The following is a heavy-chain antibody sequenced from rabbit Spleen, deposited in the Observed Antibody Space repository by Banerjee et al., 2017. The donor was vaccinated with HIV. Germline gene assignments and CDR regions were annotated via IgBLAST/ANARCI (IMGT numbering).Heavy chain of an antibody. D-gene: IGHD6-1*01. J-gene: IGHJ4*01. CDR2: IWAGRGPT. Sequence: QEQLEESGGDLVKPEGSLTLTCKVSGFNFSNYYYMCWVRQAPGKGLEWIACIWAGRGPTYYASWVNGRFTISRSTSLDAVDLKMTSLTAADTATYFCARGWDYGDDYFIWYFDLWGPGTLVTVS. V-gene: IGHV1S43*01. CDR3: ARGWDYGDDYFIWYFDL. CDR1: GFNFSNYYY.